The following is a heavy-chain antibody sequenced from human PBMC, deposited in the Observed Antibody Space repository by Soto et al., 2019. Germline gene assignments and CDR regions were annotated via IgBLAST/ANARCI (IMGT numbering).Heavy chain of an antibody. CDR1: GFTFSSYA. CDR3: ARDRDSYGDYAGWYFDL. V-gene: IGHV3-30-3*01. J-gene: IGHJ2*01. CDR2: ISYDGSNK. D-gene: IGHD4-17*01. Sequence: QVQLVESGGGVVQPGRSLRLSCAASGFTFSSYAMHWVRQAPGKGLEWVAVISYDGSNKYYADSVKGRFTISRDNSKNTLYLQMTSLRAEDTAVYYCARDRDSYGDYAGWYFDLWGRGTLVTVSS.